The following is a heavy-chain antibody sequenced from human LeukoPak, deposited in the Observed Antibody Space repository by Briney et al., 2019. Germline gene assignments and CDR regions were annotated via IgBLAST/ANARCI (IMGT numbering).Heavy chain of an antibody. CDR2: IYHSGST. Sequence: SETLSLTCTVSGYSISSGYYWGWIRQPPGKGLEWIGSIYHSGSTYYNPSLKSRVTISVDTSKNQFSLKLSSVTAADTAVYYCARNPKYYYSMDAWGQGTTVTVSS. V-gene: IGHV4-38-2*02. CDR1: GYSISSGYY. CDR3: ARNPKYYYSMDA. D-gene: IGHD3-10*01. J-gene: IGHJ6*02.